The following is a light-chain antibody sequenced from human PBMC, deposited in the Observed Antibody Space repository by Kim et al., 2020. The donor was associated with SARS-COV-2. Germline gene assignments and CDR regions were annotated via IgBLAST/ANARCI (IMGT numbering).Light chain of an antibody. CDR2: RNN. CDR1: SSNIGSNY. Sequence: GQRVTISCAGSSSNIGSNYVYWYQQLPGTAPKLLIYRNNQRPSGVPDRFSGSKSGTSASLAISGLRSEDEADYYWAAWVDLLSGWVFCGGTQLTVL. CDR3: AAWVDLLSGWV. V-gene: IGLV1-47*01. J-gene: IGLJ3*02.